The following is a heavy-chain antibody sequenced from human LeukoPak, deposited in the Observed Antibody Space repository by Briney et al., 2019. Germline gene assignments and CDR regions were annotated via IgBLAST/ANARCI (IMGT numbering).Heavy chain of an antibody. CDR1: GYSFTSYW. CDR3: ASGILTGYYIPENYFDY. Sequence: GESLKISCKGSGYSFTSYWISWVRQMPGKGLEWMGRIDPSDSYTNYSPSFQGHVTISADKSISTAYLQWSSLKASDTAMYYCASGILTGYYIPENYFDYWGQGTLVTVSS. D-gene: IGHD3-9*01. V-gene: IGHV5-10-1*01. J-gene: IGHJ4*02. CDR2: IDPSDSYT.